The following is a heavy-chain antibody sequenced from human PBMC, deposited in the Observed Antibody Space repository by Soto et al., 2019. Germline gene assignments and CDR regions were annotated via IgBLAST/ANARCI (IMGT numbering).Heavy chain of an antibody. CDR3: AMQRGGVVY. V-gene: IGHV1-2*02. Sequence: QVHLVQSGAEVKKPGASVKVSCKASGDSFTGNSMHWVRQAPGQGLEWMGWINPNNGGTNYAQKFKGRVTMTRYTSISTAYMDLSRLRSDYTAVYYCAMQRGGVVYWGQGTLVTISS. CDR2: INPNNGGT. J-gene: IGHJ4*02. CDR1: GDSFTGNS. D-gene: IGHD6-25*01.